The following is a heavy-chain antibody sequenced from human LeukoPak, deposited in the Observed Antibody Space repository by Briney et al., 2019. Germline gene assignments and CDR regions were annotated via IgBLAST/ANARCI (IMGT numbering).Heavy chain of an antibody. Sequence: PGGSLRLSCAASGFTFSTYEMNWVRQAPGKGLEWVSYISRSSSTIYYADSVKGRFTISRDTAKNSLYLQMNSLRAEDTAVYYCARDSRPLGRDFDYWGQGTLVTVSS. D-gene: IGHD7-27*01. V-gene: IGHV3-48*03. J-gene: IGHJ4*02. CDR1: GFTFSTYE. CDR2: ISRSSSTI. CDR3: ARDSRPLGRDFDY.